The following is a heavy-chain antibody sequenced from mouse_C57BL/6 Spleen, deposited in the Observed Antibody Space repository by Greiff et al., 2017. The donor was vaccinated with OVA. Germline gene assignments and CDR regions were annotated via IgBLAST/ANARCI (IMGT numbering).Heavy chain of an antibody. CDR3: ATPYDYDDGGDYYAMDY. CDR1: GYTFTSYW. Sequence: VQLQQSGAELVKPGASVKLSCKASGYTFTSYWMHWVKQRPGQGLEWIGMIHPNSGSTNYNEKFKSKATLTVDKSSSTAYMQISSLTSEDSAVYYCATPYDYDDGGDYYAMDYWGQGTSVTVSS. CDR2: IHPNSGST. V-gene: IGHV1-64*01. J-gene: IGHJ4*01. D-gene: IGHD2-4*01.